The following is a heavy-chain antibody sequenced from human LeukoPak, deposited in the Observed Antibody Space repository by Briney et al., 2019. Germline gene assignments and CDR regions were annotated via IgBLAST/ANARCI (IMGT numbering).Heavy chain of an antibody. V-gene: IGHV4-39*02. D-gene: IGHD3-9*01. Sequence: SETLSLTCTVSGGSITGISYYWDWLRQPPGKELEWIGRIYQTGSADYNPSLKSRVTISVDTTNNQFSLRLSSVTAADTAVYYCARGLDYMDVWGKWITGSVSS. CDR2: IYQTGSA. J-gene: IGHJ6*03. CDR1: GGSITGISYY. CDR3: ARGLDYMDV.